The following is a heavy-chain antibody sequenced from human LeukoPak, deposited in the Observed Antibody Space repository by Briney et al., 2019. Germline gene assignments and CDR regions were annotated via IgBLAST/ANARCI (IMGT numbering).Heavy chain of an antibody. D-gene: IGHD2-15*01. J-gene: IGHJ4*02. V-gene: IGHV3-7*01. CDR3: ARGRYCSGNACSFFDY. CDR1: GFTFSRNW. Sequence: GGSLKLSCAASGFTFSRNWMSWVRQAPGKGLEWVANIKEDGGEKFYVDSVKGRFTISRDNAKNSLYLQMNSLGAEDTAVYYCARGRYCSGNACSFFDYWGQGTLVTVSS. CDR2: IKEDGGEK.